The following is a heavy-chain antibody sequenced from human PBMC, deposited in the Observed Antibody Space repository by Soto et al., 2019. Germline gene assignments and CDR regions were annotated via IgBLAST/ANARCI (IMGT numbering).Heavy chain of an antibody. Sequence: PSETLSLTCAVYGGSFSGYYWSWIRQPPGKGLEWIGEINHSGSTNYNPSLKSRVTISVDTSKNQFSLKLSSVTAADTAVYYCARGYCSSTSCYLNWFDPWGQGTLVTVSS. V-gene: IGHV4-34*01. CDR1: GGSFSGYY. CDR2: INHSGST. J-gene: IGHJ5*02. CDR3: ARGYCSSTSCYLNWFDP. D-gene: IGHD2-2*01.